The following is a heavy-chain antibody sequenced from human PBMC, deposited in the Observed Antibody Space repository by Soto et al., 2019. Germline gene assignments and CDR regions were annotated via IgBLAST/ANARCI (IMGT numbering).Heavy chain of an antibody. CDR1: GFTFSSYA. CDR2: ISYDGSNK. Sequence: GGSLRLSCAASGFTFSSYAMHWVRQAPGKGLEWVAVISYDGSNKYYADSVKGRFTISRDNSKNTLYLQMNSLRAEDTAVYYCARESTNSIAAAGTVDYWGQGTLVTVSS. J-gene: IGHJ4*02. V-gene: IGHV3-30-3*01. CDR3: ARESTNSIAAAGTVDY. D-gene: IGHD6-13*01.